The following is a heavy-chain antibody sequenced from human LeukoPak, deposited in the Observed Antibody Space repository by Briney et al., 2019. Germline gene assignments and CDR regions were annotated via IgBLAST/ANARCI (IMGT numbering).Heavy chain of an antibody. CDR3: ARENIVVVTAIRDAFDI. D-gene: IGHD2-21*02. CDR1: GFTFSSYA. CDR2: ISGSGSNT. Sequence: GGSLRLSCAASGFTFSSYAMTCVRQAPGKGLEWVSDISGSGSNTYNTDSVKGRFTISRDNAKNSLCLQMNSLRDEDTAVYYCARENIVVVTAIRDAFDIWGQGTMVTVSS. J-gene: IGHJ3*02. V-gene: IGHV3-48*02.